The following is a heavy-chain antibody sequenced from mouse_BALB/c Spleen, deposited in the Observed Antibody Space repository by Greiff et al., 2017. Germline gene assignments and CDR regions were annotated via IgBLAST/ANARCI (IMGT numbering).Heavy chain of an antibody. J-gene: IGHJ3*01. Sequence: QVQLKQPGAELVKPGASVKLSCKASGYTFTSYWMHWVKQRPGQGLEWIGEINPSNGRTNYNEKFKSKATLTVDKSSSTAYMQLSSLTSEDSAVYYCARQGKGAYWGQGTLVTVSA. CDR1: GYTFTSYW. CDR2: INPSNGRT. CDR3: ARQGKGAY. D-gene: IGHD1-3*01. V-gene: IGHV1S81*02.